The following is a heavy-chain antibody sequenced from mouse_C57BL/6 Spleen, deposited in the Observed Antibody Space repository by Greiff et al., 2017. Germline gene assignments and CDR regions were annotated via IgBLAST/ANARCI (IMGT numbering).Heavy chain of an antibody. V-gene: IGHV1-26*01. D-gene: IGHD2-5*01. CDR3: ARRYSNYFDAMDY. J-gene: IGHJ4*01. CDR2: INPNNGGT. Sequence: EVQLQQSGPELVKPGASVKISCKASGYTFTDYYMNWVKQSHGKSLEWIGDINPNNGGTSYNQKFKGKATLTVDKSSSTAYMELRSLTSEDSAVYYCARRYSNYFDAMDYWGQGTSVTVSS. CDR1: GYTFTDYY.